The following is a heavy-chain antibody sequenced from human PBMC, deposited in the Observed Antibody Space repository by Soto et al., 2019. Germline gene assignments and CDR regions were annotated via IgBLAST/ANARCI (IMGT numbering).Heavy chain of an antibody. CDR1: GGSISSSTYY. Sequence: SETLSLTCTVSGGSISSSTYYWGWIRQPPGKGLEWIGSIYFRGGTYYNPSLKSRVTISVDTSKNQFSLKLTSVTAADTAVYYCARGITTVATLDYWGQGTLVTVSS. V-gene: IGHV4-39*01. D-gene: IGHD4-4*01. CDR2: IYFRGGT. CDR3: ARGITTVATLDY. J-gene: IGHJ4*02.